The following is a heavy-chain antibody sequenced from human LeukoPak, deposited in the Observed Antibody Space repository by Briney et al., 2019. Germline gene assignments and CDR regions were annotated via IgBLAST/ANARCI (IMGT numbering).Heavy chain of an antibody. Sequence: SETLSLTCTVSGGSFRSYYWTWIRQPPGKGLEWIAYIYYSGSTNYNPSLKSRVTISLDTSQNQFSLKLSSVTAADTAVYYCARNCGGDCHFDYWGQGTLVTVSP. D-gene: IGHD2-21*02. CDR2: IYYSGST. CDR1: GGSFRSYY. CDR3: ARNCGGDCHFDY. V-gene: IGHV4-59*08. J-gene: IGHJ4*02.